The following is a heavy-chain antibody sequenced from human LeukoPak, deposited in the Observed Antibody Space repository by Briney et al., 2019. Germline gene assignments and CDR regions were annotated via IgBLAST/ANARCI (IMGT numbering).Heavy chain of an antibody. V-gene: IGHV4-59*08. J-gene: IGHJ4*02. Sequence: SETLSLTCNVSGGSISSYHWSWIRQTPGKGLEWIGYIYYSGSTNYNPSLKSRVTISVDTSKNQFSLKLSSVTAADTAVYYCASSGWSSYHFDYWGQGTLVTVSS. CDR3: ASSGWSSYHFDY. CDR2: IYYSGST. CDR1: GGSISSYH. D-gene: IGHD6-19*01.